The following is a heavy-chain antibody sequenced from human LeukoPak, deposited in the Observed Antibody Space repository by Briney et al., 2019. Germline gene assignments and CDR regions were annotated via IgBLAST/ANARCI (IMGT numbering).Heavy chain of an antibody. Sequence: GGSLRLSFAASGLTFVVFTMHWARQPPGKGLGWVSLISWDGGSTYYADSVKGRFTISRDNSKNSLYLQMNSLRTEDTALYYCAKDRSRYSYFSYYFDYWGQGTLVTVSS. D-gene: IGHD5-18*01. CDR2: ISWDGGST. V-gene: IGHV3-43*01. J-gene: IGHJ4*02. CDR1: GLTFVVFT. CDR3: AKDRSRYSYFSYYFDY.